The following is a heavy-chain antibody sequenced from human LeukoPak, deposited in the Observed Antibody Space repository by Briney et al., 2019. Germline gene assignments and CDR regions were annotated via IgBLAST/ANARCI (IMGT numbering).Heavy chain of an antibody. J-gene: IGHJ4*02. V-gene: IGHV3-30*02. CDR3: AKDPPLGATGYFDY. CDR2: IRYDGSNK. CDR1: GFTFSSYG. D-gene: IGHD1-26*01. Sequence: GGSLRLSCAASGFTFSSYGMHWVRQAPGKGLEWVAFIRYDGSNKYYADSVKGRFTISRDNSKNTLYLQMNSLRAEDTAVYYCAKDPPLGATGYFDYWGQGTLVTVSS.